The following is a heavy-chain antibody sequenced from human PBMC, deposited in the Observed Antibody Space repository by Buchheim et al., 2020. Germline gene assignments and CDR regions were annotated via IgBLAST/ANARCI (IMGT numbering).Heavy chain of an antibody. V-gene: IGHV4-34*01. J-gene: IGHJ4*02. CDR1: GGSFSGYY. CDR2: INHSGST. Sequence: QVHLQQWGAGLLKPSETLSLTCAVYGGSFSGYYWSWVRQPPGKGLEWIGEINHSGSTNYNPSLKSRVAISVDTSKTQFSLKLSSVNAADTAVYYCGRGRGGGNSAPYYWGQGT. CDR3: GRGRGGGNSAPYY. D-gene: IGHD1-1*01.